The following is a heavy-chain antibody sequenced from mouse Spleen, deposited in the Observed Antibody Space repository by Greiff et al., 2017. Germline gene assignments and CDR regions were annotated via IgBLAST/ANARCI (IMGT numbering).Heavy chain of an antibody. CDR3: ARPRTTVVAREFAY. V-gene: IGHV5-17*01. CDR1: GFTFSDYG. CDR2: ISSGSSTI. D-gene: IGHD1-1*01. Sequence: EVKVVESGGGLVKPGGSLKLSCAASGFTFSDYGMHWVRQAPEKGLEWVAYISSGSSTIYYADTVKGRFTISRDNAKNTLFLQMTSLRSEDTAMYYCARPRTTVVAREFAYWGQGTLVTVSA. J-gene: IGHJ3*01.